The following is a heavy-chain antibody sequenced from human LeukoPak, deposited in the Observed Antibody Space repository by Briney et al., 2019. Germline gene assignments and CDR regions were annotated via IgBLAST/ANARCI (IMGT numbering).Heavy chain of an antibody. J-gene: IGHJ3*02. CDR1: GFTFSSYA. V-gene: IGHV3-30-3*01. CDR2: ISYDGSNK. D-gene: IGHD2-21*01. Sequence: GGPLRLSCAASGFTFSSYAMHWVRQAPGKGLEGVAVISYDGSNKYYAHSVKGRFTISRDNAKNTLYLQMNSLRAEDTAVYCCARDIYEGVVVSAYDAFDIWGQGTMVTVSS. CDR3: ARDIYEGVVVSAYDAFDI.